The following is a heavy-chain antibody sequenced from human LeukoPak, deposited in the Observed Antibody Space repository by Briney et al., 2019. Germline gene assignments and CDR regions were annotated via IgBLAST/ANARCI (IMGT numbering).Heavy chain of an antibody. Sequence: GGSLRLSCAASGFTVYSNYMSWVRQAPGKGLEWVSVLYSGGSTYYADSVKGRFTISRDNSKNTLYLQMNSLRAEDTAVYFCARTYYDSSGYYLRWFDPWGQGTLVTVSS. CDR2: LYSGGST. CDR1: GFTVYSNY. V-gene: IGHV3-66*01. CDR3: ARTYYDSSGYYLRWFDP. D-gene: IGHD3-22*01. J-gene: IGHJ5*02.